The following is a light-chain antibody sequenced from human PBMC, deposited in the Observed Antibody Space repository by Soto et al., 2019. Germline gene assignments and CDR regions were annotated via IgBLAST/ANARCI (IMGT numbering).Light chain of an antibody. J-gene: IGKJ1*01. Sequence: DIQMTQSPSTLSASVGDTVTITCRASQSIRSWLAWYQQKPGKAPKLLIYKASTLESGVPSRFSGSGSGTEFTLTISSLQPDDFASYYCKQYSLYWTFGQGTKVEIK. CDR3: KQYSLYWT. CDR1: QSIRSW. CDR2: KAS. V-gene: IGKV1-5*03.